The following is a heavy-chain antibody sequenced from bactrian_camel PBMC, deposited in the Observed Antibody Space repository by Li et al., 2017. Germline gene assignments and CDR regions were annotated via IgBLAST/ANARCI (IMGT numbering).Heavy chain of an antibody. V-gene: IGHV3S25*01. CDR1: GFTFSSYW. D-gene: IGHD2*01. CDR2: INSADIFT. CDR3: AATDDSWGGGYIPTTGDFDY. Sequence: QLVESGGGLVQAGGSLRLSCAASGFTFSSYWTHWIRQAPGKGLEWVSTINSADIFTYYANSVKGRFTISRDNAKNTVTLQMNNLKPEDTAMYYCAATDDSWGGGYIPTTGDFDYWGQGTQVTVS. J-gene: IGHJ6*01.